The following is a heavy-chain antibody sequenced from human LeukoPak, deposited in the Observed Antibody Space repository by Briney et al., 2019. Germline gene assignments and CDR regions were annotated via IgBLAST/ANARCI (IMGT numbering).Heavy chain of an antibody. CDR2: ISWNSGSI. CDR1: GFTFDDYA. V-gene: IGHV3-9*01. D-gene: IGHD3-22*01. J-gene: IGHJ3*02. CDR3: AKSHYYDSSGPGAFDI. Sequence: GGSLRLSCAASGFTFDDYAMHWVRQAPGKGLEWVSGISWNSGSIGYADSVKGRFTISRDNAKNSLYLQMNSLRAEDTALYYCAKSHYYDSSGPGAFDIWGQGTMVTVSS.